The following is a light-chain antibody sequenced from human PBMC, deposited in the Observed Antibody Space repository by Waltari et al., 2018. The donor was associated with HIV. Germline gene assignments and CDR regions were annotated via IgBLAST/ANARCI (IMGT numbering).Light chain of an antibody. CDR2: QDT. V-gene: IGLV3-25*03. J-gene: IGLJ3*02. CDR1: ALPKQF. CDR3: QSADSSGTWV. Sequence: SFELTQPPSVSVSPGQTARITCSGDALPKQFAYWYQQKPGQAPVLIIYQDTERPAGIPERVSGSSSGTRVTLTVSGVQAEDEADYYCQSADSSGTWVFGGGTKLTVL.